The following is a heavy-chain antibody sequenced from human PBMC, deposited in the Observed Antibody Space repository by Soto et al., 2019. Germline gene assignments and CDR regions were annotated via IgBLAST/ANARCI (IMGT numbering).Heavy chain of an antibody. V-gene: IGHV3-23*01. CDR3: AKDHPPDDYEGTFDY. J-gene: IGHJ4*02. Sequence: EVQLLESGGGLVQPGGSLRLSCAASGFTFSSYAMSWVRQAPGKGLEWVSAISGSGGSTYYADSVKGRFTISRDNSKNTLDMQMNSLRAEDTAVYYCAKDHPPDDYEGTFDYWGQGTLVTVSS. CDR2: ISGSGGST. D-gene: IGHD4-17*01. CDR1: GFTFSSYA.